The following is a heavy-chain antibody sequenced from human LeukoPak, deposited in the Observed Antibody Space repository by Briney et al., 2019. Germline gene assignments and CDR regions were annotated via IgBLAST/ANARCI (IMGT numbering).Heavy chain of an antibody. CDR2: ISSNGATT. D-gene: IGHD5-18*01. J-gene: IGHJ4*02. V-gene: IGHV3-64*01. Sequence: GGSLRLSCAASGFTFSSYAMYWVRQAPGKGLEYVSGISSNGATTYCANSVKGRFTISRDNSKNTLYLQMGSLRAEDMAVYYCARRGYNYGFDYWGQGTLVTVSS. CDR3: ARRGYNYGFDY. CDR1: GFTFSSYA.